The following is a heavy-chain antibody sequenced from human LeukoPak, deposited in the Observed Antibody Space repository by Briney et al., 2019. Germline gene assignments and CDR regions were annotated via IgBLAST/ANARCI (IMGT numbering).Heavy chain of an antibody. Sequence: SETLSLTCAVSGGSISSGGYSWSWIRQPPGKGLEWIGYIYHSGSTYYNPSLKSRVTISVDRSKNQFSLKLSSVTAADTAVYYCARGDCSGGSCYFDYWGQGTLVTVSS. J-gene: IGHJ4*02. CDR3: ARGDCSGGSCYFDY. CDR1: GGSISSGGYS. V-gene: IGHV4-30-2*01. CDR2: IYHSGST. D-gene: IGHD2-15*01.